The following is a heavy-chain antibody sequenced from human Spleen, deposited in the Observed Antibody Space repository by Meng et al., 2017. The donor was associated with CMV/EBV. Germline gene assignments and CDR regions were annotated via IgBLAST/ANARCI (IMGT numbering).Heavy chain of an antibody. J-gene: IGHJ6*02. D-gene: IGHD5-12*01. Sequence: GESLKISCAASGFIFNTYNMMWVRQPPGKGLEWVSSISSSSSYIYYAASLEGRFTIYRDNAKNSLILQMDSLRVEDTAVYYCAREGYSGYGLRGVDVWGLGTTVTVSS. CDR1: GFIFNTYN. CDR3: AREGYSGYGLRGVDV. CDR2: ISSSSSYI. V-gene: IGHV3-21*06.